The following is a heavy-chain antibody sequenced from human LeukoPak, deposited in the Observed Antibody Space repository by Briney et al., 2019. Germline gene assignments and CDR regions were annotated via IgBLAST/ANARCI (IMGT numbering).Heavy chain of an antibody. CDR3: ASFWVTMIS. CDR2: IYHSGST. Sequence: SETLSLTCTVSGYSISSGYYWGWIRQPPGKGLEWIGSIYHSGSTYYNPSLKSRVTISVDTSKNQFSLKLSSVTAADTAVYYCASFWVTMISWGQGTLVTVSS. V-gene: IGHV4-38-2*02. CDR1: GYSISSGYY. D-gene: IGHD3-22*01. J-gene: IGHJ4*02.